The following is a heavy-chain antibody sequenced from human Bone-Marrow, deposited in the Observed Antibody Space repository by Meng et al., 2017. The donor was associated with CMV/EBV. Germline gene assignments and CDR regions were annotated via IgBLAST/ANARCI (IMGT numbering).Heavy chain of an antibody. D-gene: IGHD6-13*01. Sequence: ASVKVSCKASGYTFTSYDINWVRQATGQGLEWMGWMNPNSGNTGYAQKFQGRVTITRNTSISTAYMELSSLRSEDMAVYYCARAAKYSSSWYLRTALNHYYGMDVWGQGTTVTVSS. J-gene: IGHJ6*02. CDR1: GYTFTSYD. V-gene: IGHV1-8*03. CDR3: ARAAKYSSSWYLRTALNHYYGMDV. CDR2: MNPNSGNT.